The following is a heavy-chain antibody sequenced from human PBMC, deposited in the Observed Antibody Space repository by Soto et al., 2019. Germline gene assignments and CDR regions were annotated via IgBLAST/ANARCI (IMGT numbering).Heavy chain of an antibody. Sequence: GGSLRLSCAASGFTFSSYAMSWVRQAPGKGLEWVSAISGSGGSTYYADSVKGRFTISRDNSKNTLYLQMNSLRAEDTAVYYCAKKRPLIDYGDLIKRPYYYYYGMDVWGQGTTVTVSS. D-gene: IGHD4-17*01. J-gene: IGHJ6*02. CDR3: AKKRPLIDYGDLIKRPYYYYYGMDV. CDR2: ISGSGGST. CDR1: GFTFSSYA. V-gene: IGHV3-23*01.